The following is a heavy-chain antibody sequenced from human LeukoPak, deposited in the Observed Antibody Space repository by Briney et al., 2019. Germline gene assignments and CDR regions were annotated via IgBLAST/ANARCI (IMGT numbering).Heavy chain of an antibody. V-gene: IGHV3-43*02. J-gene: IGHJ5*02. CDR2: ISGDGGST. CDR3: AKGLPIAAAGKGDWFDP. D-gene: IGHD6-13*01. CDR1: GFTFDDYA. Sequence: HAGRSLRLSCAASGFTFDDYAMHWVRQAPGKGLEWVSLISGDGGSTYYADSVKGRFTISRDNSKNSLYLQMNSLRTEDTALYYCAKGLPIAAAGKGDWFDPWGQGTLVTVSS.